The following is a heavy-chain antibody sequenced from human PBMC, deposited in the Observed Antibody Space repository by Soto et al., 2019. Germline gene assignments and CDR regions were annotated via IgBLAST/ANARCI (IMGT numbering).Heavy chain of an antibody. CDR3: ARGAGDFSGPDSYDI. Sequence: QVQLQESGPRLVKSSETLSLVCSVSGDSIIRSFWGWMRQSPGKGLEYIGYISDSGVTDYDPSLKSRVTTSVDTSKNQFSLKLTSVTAADTAMYYCARGAGDFSGPDSYDICAQGTMVTVSS. J-gene: IGHJ3*02. CDR1: GDSIIRSF. D-gene: IGHD3-10*01. CDR2: ISDSGVT. V-gene: IGHV4-59*01.